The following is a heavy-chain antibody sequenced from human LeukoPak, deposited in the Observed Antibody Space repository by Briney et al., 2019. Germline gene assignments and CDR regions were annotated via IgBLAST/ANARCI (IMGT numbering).Heavy chain of an antibody. Sequence: SETLSLTCTVSGGSISSYYWSWIRQPPGKGLEWIGYIYYSGSTNYNPSLKSRVTISVDTSKNQFSLKLRSVTAADTAVYYCARQYSDILTGYHRGELYWYFDLWGRGTLVTVSS. D-gene: IGHD3-9*01. V-gene: IGHV4-59*01. J-gene: IGHJ2*01. CDR3: ARQYSDILTGYHRGELYWYFDL. CDR1: GGSISSYY. CDR2: IYYSGST.